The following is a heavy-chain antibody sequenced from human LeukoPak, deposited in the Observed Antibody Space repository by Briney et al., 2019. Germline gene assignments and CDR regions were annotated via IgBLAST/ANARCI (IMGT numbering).Heavy chain of an antibody. CDR3: ARDLGYSSGWTGDY. Sequence: GGSLRLSCAASGFTFSSYEMNWVRQAPGKGLEWVSYISSSGSTIYYADSVKGRFTISRDNAKNSLYLQMNSLRAEDTAVYYCARDLGYSSGWTGDYWGQGTVVTVSS. D-gene: IGHD6-19*01. CDR1: GFTFSSYE. V-gene: IGHV3-48*03. CDR2: ISSSGSTI. J-gene: IGHJ4*02.